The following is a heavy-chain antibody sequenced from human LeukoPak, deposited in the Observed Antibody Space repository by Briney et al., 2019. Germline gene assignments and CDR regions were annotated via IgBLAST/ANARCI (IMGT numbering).Heavy chain of an antibody. CDR1: GFTFDDYA. J-gene: IGHJ4*02. V-gene: IGHV3-9*01. Sequence: GGSLRLSCAASGFTFDDYAMHWVRQAPGKGLEWVSGISWNSGSIGYADSVKGRFTISRDNAKNSLYLQMNSLRAEDTALYYCAEDIGQRRGELLTVFDYWGQGTLVTVSS. CDR2: ISWNSGSI. CDR3: AEDIGQRRGELLTVFDY. D-gene: IGHD1-26*01.